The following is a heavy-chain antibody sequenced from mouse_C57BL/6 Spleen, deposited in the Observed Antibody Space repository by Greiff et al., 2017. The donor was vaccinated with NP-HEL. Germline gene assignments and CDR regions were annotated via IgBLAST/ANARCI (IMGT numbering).Heavy chain of an antibody. CDR3: ARDGYDGKFAY. D-gene: IGHD2-2*01. Sequence: EVMLVESGGGLVKPGGSLKLSCAASGFTFSSYAMSWVRQTPEKRLEWVATISDGGSYTYYPDNVKGRFTISRDNAKNNLYLQMSHLKSEDTAMYYCARDGYDGKFAYWGQGTLVTVSA. V-gene: IGHV5-4*01. CDR1: GFTFSSYA. J-gene: IGHJ3*01. CDR2: ISDGGSYT.